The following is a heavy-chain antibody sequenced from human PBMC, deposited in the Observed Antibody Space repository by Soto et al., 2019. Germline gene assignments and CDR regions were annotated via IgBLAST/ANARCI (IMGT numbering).Heavy chain of an antibody. J-gene: IGHJ5*01. D-gene: IGHD2-2*01. Sequence: EVQLVESGGGLVKPGGSLRLSCAASGFTFSRYGMNWLRQAPGKGLEWVASISSSTSYVYYADSVKGRFSTSRENAKNILYLEMYGLRTEDTAVYYCARDPSEGRVGNWFESWGQGTLVTVSS. CDR2: ISSSTSYV. CDR3: ARDPSEGRVGNWFES. V-gene: IGHV3-21*02. CDR1: GFTFSRYG.